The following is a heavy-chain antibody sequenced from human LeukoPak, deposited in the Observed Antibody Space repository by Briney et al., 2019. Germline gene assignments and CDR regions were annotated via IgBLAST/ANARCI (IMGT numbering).Heavy chain of an antibody. J-gene: IGHJ4*02. CDR3: GGDGYNLFGFDY. D-gene: IGHD5-24*01. CDR2: IDYSGNT. CDR1: GGSISSSDYC. Sequence: PSETLSLTCTVSGGSISSSDYCWGWIRQPPGKGLEWIGSIDYSGNTNYNPSLKSRVTISVDWSKNQFSLKLNSVTAADTAVYYCGGDGYNLFGFDYWGQGTLVTVSS. V-gene: IGHV4-39*01.